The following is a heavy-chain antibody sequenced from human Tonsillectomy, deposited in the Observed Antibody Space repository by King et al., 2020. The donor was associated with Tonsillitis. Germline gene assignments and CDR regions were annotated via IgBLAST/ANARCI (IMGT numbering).Heavy chain of an antibody. Sequence: LQLQESGPGLVKPSETLSLTCIVSGDSISSGPYYWGWIRQPPGKGLEWIGSIHYSGATYYQPSLKSRVTILLDTSRNQFALKLSSVTAADTAVYYCARHLKWELGMPCDYWGQGTLVTVSS. CDR3: ARHLKWELGMPCDY. J-gene: IGHJ4*02. CDR1: GDSISSGPYY. V-gene: IGHV4-39*06. D-gene: IGHD4-23*01. CDR2: IHYSGAT.